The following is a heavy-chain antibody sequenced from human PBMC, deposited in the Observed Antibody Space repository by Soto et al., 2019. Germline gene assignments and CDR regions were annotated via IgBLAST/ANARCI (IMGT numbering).Heavy chain of an antibody. CDR1: GFTFSSYA. CDR2: ISYDGSNK. CDR3: ARDEIVGATDFDY. Sequence: VPPGGSLRLSCAASGFTFSSYAMHWVRQAPGKGLEWVAVISYDGSNKYYADSVKGRFTISRDNSKNTLYLQMNSLRAEDTAVYYCARDEIVGATDFDYWGQGTLVTVSS. D-gene: IGHD1-26*01. J-gene: IGHJ4*02. V-gene: IGHV3-30-3*01.